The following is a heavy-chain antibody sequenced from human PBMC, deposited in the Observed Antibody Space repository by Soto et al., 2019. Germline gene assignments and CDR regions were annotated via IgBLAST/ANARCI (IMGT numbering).Heavy chain of an antibody. CDR2: ISYDGSNK. J-gene: IGHJ6*02. Sequence: GRSLRLSCAASGFTFSSYGMHWVRQAPGKGLEWVAVISYDGSNKYYADSVKGRFTISRDNSKNTLYLQMNSLRAEDTAVYYCAKDRNVVVPAAIYDSNGMDVWGQGTTVTVSS. D-gene: IGHD2-2*02. V-gene: IGHV3-30*18. CDR1: GFTFSSYG. CDR3: AKDRNVVVPAAIYDSNGMDV.